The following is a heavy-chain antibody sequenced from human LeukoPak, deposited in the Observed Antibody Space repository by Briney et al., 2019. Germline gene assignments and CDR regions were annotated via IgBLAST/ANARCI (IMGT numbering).Heavy chain of an antibody. CDR2: IYPGDSDT. CDR3: ARQRSGSYFPDLYDY. Sequence: GESLKISCKGSGYSFTNYWIGWVRQMPGKGLEWMGIIYPGDSDTRYSPSFQGQVTISADKSISTAYLQWSSLKASDTAMYYCARQRSGSYFPDLYDYWGQGTLVTVSS. CDR1: GYSFTNYW. V-gene: IGHV5-51*01. J-gene: IGHJ4*02. D-gene: IGHD1-26*01.